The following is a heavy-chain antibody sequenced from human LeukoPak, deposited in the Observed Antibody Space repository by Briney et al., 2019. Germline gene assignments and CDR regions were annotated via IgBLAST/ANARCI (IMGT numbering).Heavy chain of an antibody. J-gene: IGHJ4*02. CDR3: ARVPYCSSTSCYKEYYFDY. Sequence: SVKVSCKASGGTFSSYAISWVRQAPGQGLEWMGGISLIFGTAKYAQKFQGRVTITADESTSTAYMELSSLRSEDTAVYYCARVPYCSSTSCYKEYYFDYWGQGTLVTVSS. CDR2: ISLIFGTA. CDR1: GGTFSSYA. D-gene: IGHD2-2*02. V-gene: IGHV1-69*13.